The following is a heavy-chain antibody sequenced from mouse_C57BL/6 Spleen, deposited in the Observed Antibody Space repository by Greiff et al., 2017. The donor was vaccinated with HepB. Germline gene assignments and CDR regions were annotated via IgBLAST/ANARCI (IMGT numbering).Heavy chain of an antibody. CDR2: IDPSDSYT. V-gene: IGHV1-50*01. CDR3: ATLRSAMDY. J-gene: IGHJ4*01. D-gene: IGHD1-1*01. Sequence: QVQLQQPGAELLKPGASVKLSCKASGYTFTSYWMQWVKQRPGQGLEWIGEIDPSDSYTNYNQKFTGKATLTVDTSSSTAYMQLSSLTSEDSAVYYCATLRSAMDYWGQGTSVTVSS. CDR1: GYTFTSYW.